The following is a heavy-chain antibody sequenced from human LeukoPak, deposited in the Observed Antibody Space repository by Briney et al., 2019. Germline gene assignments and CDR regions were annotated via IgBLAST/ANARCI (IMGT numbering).Heavy chain of an antibody. J-gene: IGHJ4*02. CDR2: ISGSGGST. CDR1: GFTFSSYA. CDR3: ARGYYDSSGYYGGVDY. V-gene: IGHV3-23*01. Sequence: GGSLRLSCAASGFTFSSYAMSWVRQAPGKGLEWVSAISGSGGSTYYADSVKGRFTISRDNSKNTLYLQMNSLRAEDTAVYYCARGYYDSSGYYGGVDYWGQGTLVTVSS. D-gene: IGHD3-22*01.